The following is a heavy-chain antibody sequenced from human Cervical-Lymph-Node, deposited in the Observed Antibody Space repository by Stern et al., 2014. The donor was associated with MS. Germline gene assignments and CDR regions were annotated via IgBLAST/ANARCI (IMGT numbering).Heavy chain of an antibody. V-gene: IGHV1-46*01. CDR2: ITPVGGLT. CDR3: AGNNKVLKNAFDI. J-gene: IGHJ3*02. CDR1: GLNFTTYY. D-gene: IGHD1-14*01. Sequence: QVQLVQSGAEVKKPGASVQVSCKAPGLNFTTYYIHWVRQAPGQGLEWLGIITPVGGLTRRAQKFQCRVTLTRDTPTSTFYMELSSLTSEDTAVYYCAGNNKVLKNAFDIWGHGTLVTVS.